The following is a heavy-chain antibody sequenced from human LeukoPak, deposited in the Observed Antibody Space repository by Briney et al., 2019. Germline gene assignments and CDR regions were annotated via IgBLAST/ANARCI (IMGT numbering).Heavy chain of an antibody. CDR3: ASPLYNYYGMDV. V-gene: IGHV4-30-2*01. CDR2: IYYTGST. J-gene: IGHJ6*02. CDR1: GESISRGSYS. Sequence: SETLSLTCSVAGESISRGSYSWSWIRQPPGRGLEWIGYIYYTGSTYYNPSLKSRLTISADTSNNQFSLKLSSVTAADTAVYYCASPLYNYYGMDVWGQGTTVTVSS. D-gene: IGHD1-14*01.